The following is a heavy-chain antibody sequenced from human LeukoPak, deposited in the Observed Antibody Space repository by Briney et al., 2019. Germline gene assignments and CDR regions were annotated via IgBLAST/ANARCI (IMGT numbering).Heavy chain of an antibody. Sequence: ASVKVSCKTSGYIFSGYYIHWLRQAPGQGLEWMGWINPNSGAADYAQKFQGRVTMTRDTSISTAYMALNRLRSDDTAVYYCARVRYRLAETYIDYWGQGTLVTVSS. CDR3: ARVRYRLAETYIDY. J-gene: IGHJ4*02. CDR2: INPNSGAA. CDR1: GYIFSGYY. D-gene: IGHD3-16*01. V-gene: IGHV1-2*02.